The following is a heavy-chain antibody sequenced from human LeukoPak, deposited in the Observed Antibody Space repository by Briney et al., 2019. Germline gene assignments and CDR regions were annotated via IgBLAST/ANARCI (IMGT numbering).Heavy chain of an antibody. CDR3: ARDPGGSSGNWFDP. CDR1: EFTFSSYA. V-gene: IGHV3-23*01. D-gene: IGHD3-10*01. J-gene: IGHJ5*02. CDR2: IGGSGVNT. Sequence: GGSLRLSCAASEFTFSSYAMSWVRQAPGKGLVWVSSIGGSGVNTYHADSVKGRFTISRDNSENTLYLQMNSLRGQDTAVYYCARDPGGSSGNWFDPWGQGTLVTVSS.